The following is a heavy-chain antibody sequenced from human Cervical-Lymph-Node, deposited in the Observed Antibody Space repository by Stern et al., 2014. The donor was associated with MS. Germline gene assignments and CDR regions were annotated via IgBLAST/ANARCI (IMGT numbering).Heavy chain of an antibody. CDR1: EFTFSHHG. Sequence: EVQLVESGGDLVQPGGSLRLSCAASEFTFSHHGMSWVRQLPGQGLEWVSTLTPDGKNTHYADSVKGRFTISREDSKNTLYLQMNSLRAEDTALYYCMEDPSTGGGPWGQGTLVTVSS. CDR2: LTPDGKNT. CDR3: MEDPSTGGGP. V-gene: IGHV3-23*04. J-gene: IGHJ4*02. D-gene: IGHD1-1*01.